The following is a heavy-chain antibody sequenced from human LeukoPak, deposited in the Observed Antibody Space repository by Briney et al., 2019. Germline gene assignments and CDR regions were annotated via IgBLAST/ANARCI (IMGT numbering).Heavy chain of an antibody. V-gene: IGHV3-9*01. CDR1: GFTFDDNA. D-gene: IGHD3-10*01. CDR3: AGIDNYYGSGSYFDY. J-gene: IGHJ4*02. Sequence: GGSLRLSCAASGFTFDDNAMHWVRQVPGKGLEWVSGISWNSGSIGYADSVKGRFTFSRDNAKNSLYLQMNSLRAEDTAVYYCAGIDNYYGSGSYFDYWGQGTLVTVSS. CDR2: ISWNSGSI.